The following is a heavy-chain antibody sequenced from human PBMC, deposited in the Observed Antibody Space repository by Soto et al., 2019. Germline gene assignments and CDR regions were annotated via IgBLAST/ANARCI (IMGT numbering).Heavy chain of an antibody. CDR1: GGTFSSYA. D-gene: IGHD2-15*01. CDR2: IIPIFGTA. CDR3: ARDPGYCSGGSCYSDY. Sequence: QVQLVQSGAEVKKPGSSVKVSCKASGGTFSSYAISWVRQAPGQGLEWMGGIIPIFGTANYAQKFQGRVTITADESTSTAYMELSSLTSEDTAVYYCARDPGYCSGGSCYSDYWGQGTLVTVSS. J-gene: IGHJ4*02. V-gene: IGHV1-69*01.